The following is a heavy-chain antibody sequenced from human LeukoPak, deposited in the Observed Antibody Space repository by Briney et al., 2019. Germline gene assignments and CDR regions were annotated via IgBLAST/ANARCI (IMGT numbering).Heavy chain of an antibody. Sequence: GGSLRLSCAASGFTFSTYSMNWVRQAPGKGLEWVSSISSSNSYIYYADSVKGRFTISRDNAKNSLYLQMNSLRAEDTAVYYCARDILDSSGYSGAFDIWGQGTMVTVSS. J-gene: IGHJ3*02. CDR1: GFTFSTYS. CDR2: ISSSNSYI. CDR3: ARDILDSSGYSGAFDI. D-gene: IGHD3-22*01. V-gene: IGHV3-21*01.